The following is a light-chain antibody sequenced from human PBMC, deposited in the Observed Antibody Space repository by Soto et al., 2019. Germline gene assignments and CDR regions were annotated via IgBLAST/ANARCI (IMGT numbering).Light chain of an antibody. CDR1: QSVRGW. CDR3: QQYNIYWPKT. CDR2: DAS. J-gene: IGKJ1*01. V-gene: IGKV1-5*01. Sequence: EIRMNQSLDTVSGSEGETVTXTCRASQSVRGWLAWYQQKPVESPKLLIYDASSFPLRVPSIFSCCRSGPKFNLTISSMPPDDFATSYCQQYNIYWPKTFGQGTKVDIK.